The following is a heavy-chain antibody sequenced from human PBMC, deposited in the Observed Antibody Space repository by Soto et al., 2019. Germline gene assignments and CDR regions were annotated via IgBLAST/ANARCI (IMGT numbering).Heavy chain of an antibody. Sequence: PSETLSLTCAVSGGSISSGGYSWSWIRQPPGKGLEWIGYIYHSGSTYYNPSLKSRVTISVDRSKNQFSLNLHSVTAADTAVYYCARVAGVQLWEFYFDAWGQGTLVTVSS. CDR1: GGSISSGGYS. CDR3: ARVAGVQLWEFYFDA. V-gene: IGHV4-30-2*01. CDR2: IYHSGST. D-gene: IGHD1-1*01. J-gene: IGHJ4*02.